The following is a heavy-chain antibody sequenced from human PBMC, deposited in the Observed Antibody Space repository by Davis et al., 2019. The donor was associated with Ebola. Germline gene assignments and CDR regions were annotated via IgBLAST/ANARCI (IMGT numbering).Heavy chain of an antibody. CDR1: GFTFSSYW. D-gene: IGHD1-14*01. Sequence: GGSLRLSCAAPGFTFSSYWMSWVRQAPGKGLEWVANIKQDGSEKYYADSVKGRFTISRDNSKNTLYLQMSSLRAEDTAVYYCARDLPGGDWYFDLWGRGTLVTVSS. CDR3: ARDLPGGDWYFDL. V-gene: IGHV3-7*01. J-gene: IGHJ2*01. CDR2: IKQDGSEK.